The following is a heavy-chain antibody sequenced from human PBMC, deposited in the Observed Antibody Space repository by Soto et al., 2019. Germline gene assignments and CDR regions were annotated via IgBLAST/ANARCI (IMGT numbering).Heavy chain of an antibody. V-gene: IGHV4-30-4*01. Sequence: SETLSLTCTVSGGSISSGDYYWSWIRQPPGKGLEWIGYIYYSGSTYYNPSLKSRVTISVDTSKNQFSLKLSSVTAADTAVYYCARGGYSGYDNQAYYFDYWGQGTLVTVSS. D-gene: IGHD5-12*01. CDR2: IYYSGST. CDR3: ARGGYSGYDNQAYYFDY. J-gene: IGHJ4*02. CDR1: GGSISSGDYY.